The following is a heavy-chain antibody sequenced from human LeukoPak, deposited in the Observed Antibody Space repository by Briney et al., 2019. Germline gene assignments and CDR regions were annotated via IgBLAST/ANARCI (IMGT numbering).Heavy chain of an antibody. J-gene: IGHJ6*04. CDR3: AREGMVRGVINLGCLDV. CDR1: GFTFSSYE. CDR2: ISSSGSTI. Sequence: GGSLRLSCAASGFTFSSYEMNWVRQAPGKGLEWVSYISSSGSTIYYADSVKGRFTISRDNAKNSLYLQMNSLRAEDTAVYYCAREGMVRGVINLGCLDVWGKGTTVTISS. V-gene: IGHV3-48*03. D-gene: IGHD3-10*01.